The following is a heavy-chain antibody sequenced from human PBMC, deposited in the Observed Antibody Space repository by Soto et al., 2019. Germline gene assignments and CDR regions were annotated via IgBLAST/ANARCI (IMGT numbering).Heavy chain of an antibody. D-gene: IGHD3-22*01. CDR1: GGTFSSYA. CDR2: IIPIFGTA. V-gene: IGHV1-69*01. Sequence: QVQLVQSGAEVKKPGSSEKVSCKASGGTFSSYAISWARQAPGQGLEWMGGIIPIFGTANYAQKFQGRVTVTADESTSTAYMELSSLRSEDTAVYYCAREHNYYDSSPHFDYWGQGTLVTVSS. J-gene: IGHJ4*02. CDR3: AREHNYYDSSPHFDY.